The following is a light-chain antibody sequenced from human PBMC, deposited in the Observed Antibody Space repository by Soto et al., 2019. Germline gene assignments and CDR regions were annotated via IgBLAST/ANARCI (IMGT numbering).Light chain of an antibody. J-gene: IGKJ4*01. CDR3: QQYSSSPLT. CDR2: GTS. V-gene: IGKV3-20*01. CDR1: QSVRSSH. Sequence: EIVFTQSPGTLSLSPGERATLSCRASQSVRSSHLAWYQQMPGQAPRLLIYGTSNRATGIPDRFSGSGSGTDFTLTISRLEPEDFAVYYCQQYSSSPLTFGGGTKVDI.